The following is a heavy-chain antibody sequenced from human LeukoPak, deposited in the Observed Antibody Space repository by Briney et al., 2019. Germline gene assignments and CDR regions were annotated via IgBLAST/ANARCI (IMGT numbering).Heavy chain of an antibody. CDR1: GYTFTSYG. V-gene: IGHV1-2*06. J-gene: IGHJ4*02. D-gene: IGHD3-22*01. CDR3: ARRPFYDSSGYYYVELDY. Sequence: ASVKVSCKASGYTFTSYGISWVRQAPGQGLEWMGRINPNSGGTNYAQKFQGRVTMTRDTSISTAYMELSRLRSDDTAVYYCARRPFYDSSGYYYVELDYWGQGTLVTVSS. CDR2: INPNSGGT.